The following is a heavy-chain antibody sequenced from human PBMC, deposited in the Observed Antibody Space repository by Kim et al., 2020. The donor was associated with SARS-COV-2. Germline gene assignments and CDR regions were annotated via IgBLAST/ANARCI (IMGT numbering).Heavy chain of an antibody. CDR2: IIPIFGTA. D-gene: IGHD6-19*01. CDR1: GGTFSSYA. CDR3: ARDRPPIAVAALGGMDV. Sequence: SVKVSCKASGGTFSSYAISWVRQAPGQGLEWMGGIIPIFGTANYAQKFQGRVTITADESTSTAYMELSSLRSEDTAVYYCARDRPPIAVAALGGMDVWGQGTTVTVSS. J-gene: IGHJ6*02. V-gene: IGHV1-69*13.